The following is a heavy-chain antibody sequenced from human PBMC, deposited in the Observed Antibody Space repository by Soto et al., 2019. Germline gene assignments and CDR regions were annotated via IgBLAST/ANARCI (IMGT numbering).Heavy chain of an antibody. J-gene: IGHJ6*02. D-gene: IGHD3-3*01. Sequence: PGGSLRLSCAASGFTFSSYGMHWVRQAPGKGLEWVAVISYDGSNKYYADSVKGRFTISRDNSKNTLYLQMNSLRAEDTAVYYCAKDLAGYYDFWSGYYGYYGMDVWGQGTTVTVSS. CDR2: ISYDGSNK. V-gene: IGHV3-30*18. CDR3: AKDLAGYYDFWSGYYGYYGMDV. CDR1: GFTFSSYG.